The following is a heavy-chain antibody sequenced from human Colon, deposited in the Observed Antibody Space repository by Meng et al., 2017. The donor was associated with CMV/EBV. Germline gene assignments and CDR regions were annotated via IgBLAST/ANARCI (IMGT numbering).Heavy chain of an antibody. CDR3: AREAGPFFGVIVYDS. CDR2: MNQSSST. J-gene: IGHJ4*02. D-gene: IGHD3-3*01. CDR1: RRCLSCYH. V-gene: IGHV4-34*01. Sequence: QGQLQPGGARMLKTSVDPFLASGASRRCLSCYHWCLLRQSPGKGLGWIGGMNQSSSTNYNPSLKSRVTVSVDTSTNQFSLRVTSVTAACSALYYCAREAGPFFGVIVYDSWGQGTLVTVSS.